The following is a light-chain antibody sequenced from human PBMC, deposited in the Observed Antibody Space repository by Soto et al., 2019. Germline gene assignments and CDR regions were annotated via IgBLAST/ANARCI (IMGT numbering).Light chain of an antibody. V-gene: IGLV2-23*01. J-gene: IGLJ1*01. CDR2: EGS. CDR1: SSDVGSYNL. CDR3: CSYADSSRIYV. Sequence: QSALTQPASVSGSPGQSITISCTGTSSDVGSYNLVSWYQQHPGKAPKLMIYEGSKRPSGISNRFSGSKSGNTASLTISGLQAEDEAEYYCCSYADSSRIYVFGSGTKDTVL.